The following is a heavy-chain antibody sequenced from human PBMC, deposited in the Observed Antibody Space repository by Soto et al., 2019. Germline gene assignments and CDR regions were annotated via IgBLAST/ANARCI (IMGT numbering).Heavy chain of an antibody. D-gene: IGHD4-17*01. Sequence: QVQLQESGPGLVKPSGTLSLTCTVSGVSVSSAFWWTWVRQPPGQGLEWMGDVHHGFGDNQNPSLNRRVTMSLDSSKNQFSLELRSVTAADTSVYYCARIPYGYYAIDVWGQGTTVTVSS. CDR1: GVSVSSAFW. J-gene: IGHJ6*02. CDR3: ARIPYGYYAIDV. V-gene: IGHV4-4*02. CDR2: VHHGFGD.